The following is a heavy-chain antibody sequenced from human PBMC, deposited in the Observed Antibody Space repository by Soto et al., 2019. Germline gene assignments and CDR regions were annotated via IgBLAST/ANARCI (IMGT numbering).Heavy chain of an antibody. Sequence: QVQLVQSGAEVKKPGSSVKVSCKASGGTFSSYTISWVRQAPGQGLEWMGRIIPILGIANYAQKFQGRVTITADKSTSTAYMELSSLRSEDTAVYYCARKGGDSGYGDAFDIWGQGTMVTVSS. J-gene: IGHJ3*02. D-gene: IGHD5-12*01. CDR2: IIPILGIA. CDR3: ARKGGDSGYGDAFDI. V-gene: IGHV1-69*02. CDR1: GGTFSSYT.